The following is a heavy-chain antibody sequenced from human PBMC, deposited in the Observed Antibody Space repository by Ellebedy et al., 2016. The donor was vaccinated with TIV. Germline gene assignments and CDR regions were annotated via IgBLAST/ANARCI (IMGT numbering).Heavy chain of an antibody. CDR3: ARDSSSVYYYYMDV. J-gene: IGHJ6*03. Sequence: GGSLRLSXAASGFTFSSYWMSWVRQAPGKGLEWVANIKQDGSQKYYVGSVKGRFTISRDNAKNSLYLQMNTLRAEDTAVYYCARDSSSVYYYYMDVWGKGTTVTVSS. CDR1: GFTFSSYW. CDR2: IKQDGSQK. D-gene: IGHD6-6*01. V-gene: IGHV3-7*01.